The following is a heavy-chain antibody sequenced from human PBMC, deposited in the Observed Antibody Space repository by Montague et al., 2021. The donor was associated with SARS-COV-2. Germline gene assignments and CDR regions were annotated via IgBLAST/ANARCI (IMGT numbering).Heavy chain of an antibody. J-gene: IGHJ6*02. CDR2: IYSSGST. Sequence: TLSLTCSAAGGSISSCYYYWICIPQPAGKGLDGVVRIYSSGSTNYNPSLKSQITIAVSTSKNSFSLKLISVTAADTSVYYCARGFQQVVLFDYYYDGMDVWGQGTTVTVSS. CDR1: GGSISSCYYY. CDR3: ARGFQQVVLFDYYYDGMDV. D-gene: IGHD6-13*01. V-gene: IGHV4-61*02.